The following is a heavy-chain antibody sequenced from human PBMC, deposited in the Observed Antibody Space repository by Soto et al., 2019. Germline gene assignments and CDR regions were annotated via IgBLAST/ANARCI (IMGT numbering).Heavy chain of an antibody. Sequence: SVTVSCKASGGTFSSYAISWVRQAHGQGLEWMGGIIPIFGTANYAQKFQGGVTITADESTGTAYMELSSLRSEDTAVYYCARENIAAAGTGWFDPWGQGTLVTVSS. D-gene: IGHD6-13*01. CDR3: ARENIAAAGTGWFDP. J-gene: IGHJ5*02. CDR1: GGTFSSYA. CDR2: IIPIFGTA. V-gene: IGHV1-69*13.